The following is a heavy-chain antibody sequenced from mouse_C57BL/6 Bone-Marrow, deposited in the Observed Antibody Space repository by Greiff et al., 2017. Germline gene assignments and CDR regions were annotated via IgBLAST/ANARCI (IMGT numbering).Heavy chain of an antibody. V-gene: IGHV2-2*01. Sequence: QVQLKESGPGLVQPSQSLSITCTVSGFSLTSYGVHWVRPSPGKGLEWLGVLWSGGSTDYNAAFISRLSISKDNSKSQVFFKMNSLQADDTAIYYCAKPAWFAYWGQGTLVTVSA. CDR2: LWSGGST. J-gene: IGHJ3*01. CDR1: GFSLTSYG. CDR3: AKPAWFAY.